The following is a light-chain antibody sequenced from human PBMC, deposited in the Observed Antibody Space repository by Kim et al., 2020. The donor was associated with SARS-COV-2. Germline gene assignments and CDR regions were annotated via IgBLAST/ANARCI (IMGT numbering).Light chain of an antibody. CDR3: NSHSRTSTYV. CDR2: DVN. J-gene: IGLJ1*01. V-gene: IGLV2-14*03. CDR1: SSDVGGYNY. Sequence: NSCTATSSDVGGYNYVFWYQQHPGKAPNLIIYDVNKRPSGVSDRFSGSESGYTASLTISGLQAEDEADYYCNSHSRTSTYVFGTGTKVT.